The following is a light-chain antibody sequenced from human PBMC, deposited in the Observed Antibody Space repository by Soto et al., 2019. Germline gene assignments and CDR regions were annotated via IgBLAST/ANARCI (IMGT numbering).Light chain of an antibody. Sequence: EIVLTQSPGTLSLSPGERATLSCRASQSVSSSYLAWYQQKPGQAPRRLIYGASSRATGIPDRFSGSGSGTDFTLTISRLEPEDFAVYYCQQYCSSPMYTFGQGNKLEIK. CDR2: GAS. J-gene: IGKJ2*01. CDR3: QQYCSSPMYT. V-gene: IGKV3-20*01. CDR1: QSVSSSY.